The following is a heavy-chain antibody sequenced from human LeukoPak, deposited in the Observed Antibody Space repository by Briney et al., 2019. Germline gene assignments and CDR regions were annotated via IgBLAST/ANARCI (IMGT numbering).Heavy chain of an antibody. CDR1: GGSFSGDY. CDR2: INNSGRT. CDR3: ARGTDAAGKNY. Sequence: SETLSLTCAVYGGSFSGDYWSWLRQPPGKGVEGIGEINNSGRTNYNPSLTSGGTISVDTSKNHFSLKLSSVTAADTAVYYCARGTDAAGKNYWGQGTLVTVSS. D-gene: IGHD6-13*01. J-gene: IGHJ4*02. V-gene: IGHV4-34*01.